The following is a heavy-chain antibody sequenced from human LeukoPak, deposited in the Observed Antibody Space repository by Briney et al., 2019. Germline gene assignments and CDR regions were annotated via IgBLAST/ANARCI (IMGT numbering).Heavy chain of an antibody. J-gene: IGHJ5*02. CDR1: GGSISSYY. CDR2: IYYGGST. V-gene: IGHV4-59*01. CDR3: ARERWEQWLVA. D-gene: IGHD6-19*01. Sequence: SETLSLTCTVSGGSISSYYWSWIRQPPGKGLEWIGYIYYGGSTNYSPSLKSRVTISVDTSKNQFSLKLSSVTAADTAVYYCARERWEQWLVAWGQGTLVTVSS.